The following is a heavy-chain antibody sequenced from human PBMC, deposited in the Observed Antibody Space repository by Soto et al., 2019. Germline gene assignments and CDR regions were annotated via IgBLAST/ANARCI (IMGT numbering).Heavy chain of an antibody. J-gene: IGHJ6*02. CDR2: SYHSGST. CDR3: SSDRGTDEENGMDV. CDR1: GGSISGSNW. V-gene: IGHV4-4*02. Sequence: PAETLCLTCAVSGGSISGSNWWCLVREPAGKGLEWIGDSYHSGSTSSNHSLKSPVTISVDKSKNQFSLKLSSVTAADTAVYYCSSDRGTDEENGMDVWGQGTTVTVSS. D-gene: IGHD3-10*01.